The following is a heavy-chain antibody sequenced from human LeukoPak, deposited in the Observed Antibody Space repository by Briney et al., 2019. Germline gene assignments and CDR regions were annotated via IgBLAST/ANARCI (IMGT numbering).Heavy chain of an antibody. CDR2: IYPGDSDT. CDR1: GYSFTSYW. V-gene: IGHV5-51*01. D-gene: IGHD3-16*02. CDR3: ARLTNDYVWGSYRHNYCYYYMDV. Sequence: GESLKISCKGSGYSFTSYWIGWVRQMPGKGLEWMGIIYPGDSDTRYSPSFQGQVTISADKSISTAYLQWSSLKASDTAMYYCARLTNDYVWGSYRHNYCYYYMDVWGKGTTVTVSS. J-gene: IGHJ6*03.